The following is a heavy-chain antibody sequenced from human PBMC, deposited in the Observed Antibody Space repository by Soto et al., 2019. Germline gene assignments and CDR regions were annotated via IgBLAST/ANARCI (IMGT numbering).Heavy chain of an antibody. J-gene: IGHJ4*02. V-gene: IGHV3-15*07. CDR3: ATDPDKHYFVSGTSN. D-gene: IGHD3-10*01. Sequence: GGSLRLSCAASGFTFSNAWMNWVRQAPGKGLEWVGRIKSKSDGGTIDYAAPVKGRVTISREDSRNTLYLQMNSLTTEDTAVYHCATDPDKHYFVSGTSNWGQGTLVTVSS. CDR1: GFTFSNAW. CDR2: IKSKSDGGTI.